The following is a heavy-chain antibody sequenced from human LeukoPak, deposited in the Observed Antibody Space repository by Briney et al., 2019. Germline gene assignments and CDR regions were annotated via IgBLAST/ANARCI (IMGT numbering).Heavy chain of an antibody. D-gene: IGHD6-13*01. V-gene: IGHV1-18*01. CDR2: ISAYNGNA. Sequence: ASEKVSCKASGYTFTSYDINWVRQATGQGLEWMGWISAYNGNANYAQNLQGRVTMTTDTSTSTVYMELRSLRSDDTAVYYCARDPSSFFDYWAQGTLVTVSS. J-gene: IGHJ4*02. CDR3: ARDPSSFFDY. CDR1: GYTFTSYD.